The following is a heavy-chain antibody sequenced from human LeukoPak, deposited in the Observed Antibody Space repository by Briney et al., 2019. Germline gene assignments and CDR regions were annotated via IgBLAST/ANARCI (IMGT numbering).Heavy chain of an antibody. Sequence: GASVKVSCKASGYTFTSYYMHCVRRPPGQGLEWMGIINTSGGSTSYAQKFQGRVTITRDTSTSTVYMELSSLRSKDTAVYYCARDGAVAGTGGWFDPWGQGTLVTVSS. V-gene: IGHV1-46*01. D-gene: IGHD6-19*01. CDR2: INTSGGST. J-gene: IGHJ5*02. CDR3: ARDGAVAGTGGWFDP. CDR1: GYTFTSYY.